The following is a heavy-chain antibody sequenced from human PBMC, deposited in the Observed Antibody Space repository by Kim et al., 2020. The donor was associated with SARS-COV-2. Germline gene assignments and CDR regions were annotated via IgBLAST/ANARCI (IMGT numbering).Heavy chain of an antibody. CDR3: ARSDLLWFGELLSYYFDY. J-gene: IGHJ4*02. V-gene: IGHV1-18*04. Sequence: ASVKVSCKASGYTFTSYGISWVRQAPGQGLEWMGWISAYNGNTNYAQKLQGRVTMTTDTSTSTAYMELRSLRSDDTAVYYCARSDLLWFGELLSYYFDYWGQGTLVTVSS. CDR1: GYTFTSYG. D-gene: IGHD3-10*01. CDR2: ISAYNGNT.